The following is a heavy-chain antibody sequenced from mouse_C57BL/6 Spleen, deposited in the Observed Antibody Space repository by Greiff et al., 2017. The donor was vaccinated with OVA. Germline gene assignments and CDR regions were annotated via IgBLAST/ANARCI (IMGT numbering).Heavy chain of an antibody. CDR2: FHPYNDDT. CDR1: GYTFTTYP. Sequence: VKLMESGAELVKPGASVKMSCKASGYTFTTYPIEWMKQNHGKSLEWIGNFHPYNDDTKYNEKFKGKATLTVEKSSSTVYLELSRLTSDDSAVYYCATYDYDEGFAYWGQGTLVTVSA. J-gene: IGHJ3*01. V-gene: IGHV1-47*01. D-gene: IGHD2-4*01. CDR3: ATYDYDEGFAY.